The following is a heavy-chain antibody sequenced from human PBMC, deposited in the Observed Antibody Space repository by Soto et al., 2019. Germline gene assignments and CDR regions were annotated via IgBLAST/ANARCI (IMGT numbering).Heavy chain of an antibody. CDR1: GFVFNMYW. Sequence: GSLRLSCAASGFVFNMYWLHWVRQVPGEGPEWVTRINDDGTRTDYADSAKGRFTISRDNAKDILYLQMNALRVDDTAVYYCIRGPRPSSVGTGAFWGQGTLVTVSS. CDR2: INDDGTRT. CDR3: IRGPRPSSVGTGAF. D-gene: IGHD3-10*01. J-gene: IGHJ4*02. V-gene: IGHV3-74*01.